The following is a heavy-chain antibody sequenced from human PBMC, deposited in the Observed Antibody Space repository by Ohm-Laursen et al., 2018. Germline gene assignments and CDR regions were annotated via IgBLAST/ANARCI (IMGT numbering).Heavy chain of an antibody. V-gene: IGHV4-59*01. D-gene: IGHD3-10*01. CDR3: ARTYNYNKGDWFDP. Sequence: GTLSLTWSVSGGSISSYYWTWIRQAPGKGLEWIGYIYDSGSTNYNPSLKSRVTISVDTSKNQFSLNLSAMTAADTAVYYCARTYNYNKGDWFDPWGQGTLVTVSS. CDR2: IYDSGST. J-gene: IGHJ5*02. CDR1: GGSISSYY.